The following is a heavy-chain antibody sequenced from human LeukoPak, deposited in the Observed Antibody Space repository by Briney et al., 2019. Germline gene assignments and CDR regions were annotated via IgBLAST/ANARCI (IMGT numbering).Heavy chain of an antibody. CDR1: GFTFSNYW. D-gene: IGHD2-2*01. V-gene: IGHV3-7*03. J-gene: IGHJ3*02. CDR3: TKSLRNYCTTTNCYGSPDAFDI. Sequence: GGSLRLSCAASGFTFSNYWMSWVRQAPGKGLNWVANINQDGSEKYYVDSVKGRFTISRDNAKNSLYLKMNSLRAEDTALYYCTKSLRNYCTTTNCYGSPDAFDIWGQGTMVTVSS. CDR2: INQDGSEK.